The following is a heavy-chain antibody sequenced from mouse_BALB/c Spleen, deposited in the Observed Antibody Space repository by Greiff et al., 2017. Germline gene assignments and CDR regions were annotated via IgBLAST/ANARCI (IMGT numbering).Heavy chain of an antibody. J-gene: IGHJ1*01. Sequence: QVQLQQPGAELVKPGASVKMSCKASGYTFTSYWMHWVKQRPGQGLEWIGVIDHSDSYTSYNQKFKGKATLTVDTSSSTAYMQLSSLTSEDSAVYYCTRDYGSSYWYFDVGGAGTTVTVSS. V-gene: IGHV1S127*01. D-gene: IGHD1-1*01. CDR1: GYTFTSYW. CDR2: IDHSDSYT. CDR3: TRDYGSSYWYFDV.